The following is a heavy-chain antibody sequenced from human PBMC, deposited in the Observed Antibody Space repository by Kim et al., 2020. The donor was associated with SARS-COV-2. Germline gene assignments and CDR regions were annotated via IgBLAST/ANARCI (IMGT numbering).Heavy chain of an antibody. CDR1: GASISNYY. Sequence: PSETLSITCNVSGASISNYYWTWIRQPPGKGLEWIGFISYSGSANYNPSLKSRVTISIDMSKNQFSLKLTSVTAADTALYYCARQWSGFDFWGRGTLVTVSS. CDR2: ISYSGSA. D-gene: IGHD3-3*01. CDR3: ARQWSGFDF. V-gene: IGHV4-59*01. J-gene: IGHJ4*02.